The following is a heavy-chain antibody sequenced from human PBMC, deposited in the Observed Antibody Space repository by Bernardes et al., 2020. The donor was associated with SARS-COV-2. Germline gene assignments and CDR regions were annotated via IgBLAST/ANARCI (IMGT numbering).Heavy chain of an antibody. J-gene: IGHJ6*02. CDR3: ARGLGGSDWGYYSYGMDV. Sequence: TQHVTGTFSVESVSDYYWSWIRQPQGKGLDYIGYIYYSGSTNYNPSLKGRVNISKHTSKNQISLKLTSVTAADTAVYYCARGLGGSDWGYYSYGMDVWGQGTTVTVSS. V-gene: IGHV4-59*02. CDR1: VESVSDYY. CDR2: IYYSGST. D-gene: IGHD1-26*01.